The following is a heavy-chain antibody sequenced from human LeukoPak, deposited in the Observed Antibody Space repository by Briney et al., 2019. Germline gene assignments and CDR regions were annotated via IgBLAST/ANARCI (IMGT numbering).Heavy chain of an antibody. J-gene: IGHJ4*02. CDR1: GLTFSSYA. Sequence: PGGSLRLSCAASGLTFSSYAMSWVRQAPGKGLEWVSSISSSSSYIYYADSVKGRFTISRDNAKNSLYLQMNSLRAEDTAVYYCATGTVPSKYYYDSSGYLDYWGQGTLVTVSS. CDR2: ISSSSSYI. CDR3: ATGTVPSKYYYDSSGYLDY. V-gene: IGHV3-21*01. D-gene: IGHD3-22*01.